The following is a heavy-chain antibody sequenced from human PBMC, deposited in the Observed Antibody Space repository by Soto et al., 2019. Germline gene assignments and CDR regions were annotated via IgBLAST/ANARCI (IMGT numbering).Heavy chain of an antibody. D-gene: IGHD6-13*01. CDR1: GSSINNGYY. J-gene: IGHJ4*02. CDR3: ARGSSRWDY. Sequence: PSETLSLTCAVSGSSINNGYYWGWIRQPPGKGLEWIGNIHHSGSTYYNASLKSRVNISVDRSKNQFSLRLSSVTAADAAMYYCARGSSRWDYWGQGTLVTVSS. CDR2: IHHSGST. V-gene: IGHV4-38-2*01.